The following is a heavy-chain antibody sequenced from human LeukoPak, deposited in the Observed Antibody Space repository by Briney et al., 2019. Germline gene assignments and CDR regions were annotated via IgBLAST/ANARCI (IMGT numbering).Heavy chain of an antibody. CDR2: ISGYNGNT. CDR3: ARGGCSSTCCYHGDY. V-gene: IGHV1-18*01. Sequence: ASVKVSCKASGYTFTSYGISWVRQAPGQGLEWMGWISGYNGNTHYAQKLQGRVTMTTDTTTSTSFMELRSLRSDDTAVYYCARGGCSSTCCYHGDYWGQGTLVTVSS. J-gene: IGHJ4*02. CDR1: GYTFTSYG. D-gene: IGHD2-2*01.